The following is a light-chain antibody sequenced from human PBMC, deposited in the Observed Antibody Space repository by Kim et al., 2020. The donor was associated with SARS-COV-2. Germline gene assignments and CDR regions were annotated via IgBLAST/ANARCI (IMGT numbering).Light chain of an antibody. J-gene: IGKJ1*01. V-gene: IGKV1-5*01. Sequence: SASVEDRVTITCRASQSINKWLAWYQQKPGTAPKLLIYDASTLESGVPSRFSGSGSETEFTLTISSLQPDDLATYYCQQYHAYWTFGQGTKVDIK. CDR2: DAS. CDR3: QQYHAYWT. CDR1: QSINKW.